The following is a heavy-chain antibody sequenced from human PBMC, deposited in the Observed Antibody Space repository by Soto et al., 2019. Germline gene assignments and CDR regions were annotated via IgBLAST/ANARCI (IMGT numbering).Heavy chain of an antibody. CDR1: GFTFSSYA. D-gene: IGHD6-6*01. V-gene: IGHV3-23*01. CDR3: AKEGIAARLFDY. CDR2: ISGSGGST. J-gene: IGHJ4*02. Sequence: GESLKISCAASGFTFSSYAMSWVRQAPGKGLEWVSAISGSGGSTYYADSVKGRFTISRDNSKNTLYLQMNSLRAEDTAVYYCAKEGIAARLFDYWGQGTLVTVSS.